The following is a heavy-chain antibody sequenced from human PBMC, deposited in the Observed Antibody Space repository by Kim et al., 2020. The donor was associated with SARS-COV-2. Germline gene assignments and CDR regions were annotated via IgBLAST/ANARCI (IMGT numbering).Heavy chain of an antibody. V-gene: IGHV1-18*01. CDR3: ARGTQEYGDGVGADY. CDR2: ISAYTGTT. CDR1: GYTFTHYD. D-gene: IGHD4-17*01. J-gene: IGHJ4*02. Sequence: ASVKVSCKASGYTFTHYDISWVRQAPGQGLEWMGWISAYTGTTNYAQKLQGRVTMTTDTSTSTAYMELRSLRSDDTAVYYCARGTQEYGDGVGADYWGQGTLVSVSS.